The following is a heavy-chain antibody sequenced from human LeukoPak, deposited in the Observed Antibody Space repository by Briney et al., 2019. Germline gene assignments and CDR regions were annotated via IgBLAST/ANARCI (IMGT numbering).Heavy chain of an antibody. CDR2: IKDDGSEK. CDR1: GFTFSSYW. Sequence: QTGGSLRLSCVGSGFTFSSYWMTWVRQAPGKGLEWVANIKDDGSEKYSVDSVKGRFTISRDNAKNLLYLQMSSLRAEDTAVYYCERARIDYWGQGTLVTVSS. CDR3: ERARIDY. J-gene: IGHJ4*02. V-gene: IGHV3-7*04. D-gene: IGHD1-14*01.